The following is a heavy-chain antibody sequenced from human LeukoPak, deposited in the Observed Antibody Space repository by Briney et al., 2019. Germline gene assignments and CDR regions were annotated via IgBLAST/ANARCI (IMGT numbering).Heavy chain of an antibody. CDR1: GVIFSSYI. D-gene: IGHD3-10*01. CDR3: AREGHYYGSGSSLYYFDY. J-gene: IGHJ4*02. CDR2: ISSTSSTK. V-gene: IGHV3-48*04. Sequence: PGGSLRLSCAGSGVIFSSYILNWVRQARGKGLVWGSYISSTSSTKYYADSVKGRFTISRDNATNSLYIQMNSLRAEDTAVYYCAREGHYYGSGSSLYYFDYWGQGTPVTVSS.